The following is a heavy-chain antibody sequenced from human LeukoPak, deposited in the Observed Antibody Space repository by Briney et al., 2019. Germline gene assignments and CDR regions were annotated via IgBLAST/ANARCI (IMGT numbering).Heavy chain of an antibody. J-gene: IGHJ4*02. Sequence: PGGSLRLSCAASGFTFSSYEMNWVRQAPGKGLEWVSSITSSGSYIYYADSVKGRFTISRDNARNSLYLQMNSLRAEDTAIYYCARAEALKFRDFDYWGQGTLVTVSS. CDR3: ARAEALKFRDFDY. CDR2: ITSSGSYI. CDR1: GFTFSSYE. V-gene: IGHV3-21*01.